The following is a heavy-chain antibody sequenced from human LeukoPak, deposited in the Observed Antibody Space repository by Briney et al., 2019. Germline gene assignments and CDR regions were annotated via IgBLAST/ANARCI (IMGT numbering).Heavy chain of an antibody. CDR3: ARGYRYVVY. Sequence: GGSLRLSCAASGFTFNTYTMNWVRQAPGKGLEWVSYISGSSGIIDYADSVRGRFTISRDNAKNSLYLQMNSLRAEDTAVYYCARGYRYVVYWGQGTLVTVSS. CDR2: ISGSSGII. V-gene: IGHV3-48*01. D-gene: IGHD6-13*01. CDR1: GFTFNTYT. J-gene: IGHJ4*02.